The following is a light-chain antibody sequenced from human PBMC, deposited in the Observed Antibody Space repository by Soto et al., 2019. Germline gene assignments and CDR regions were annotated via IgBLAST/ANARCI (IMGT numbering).Light chain of an antibody. V-gene: IGKV1-33*01. J-gene: IGKJ4*01. CDR1: QDISNY. CDR2: DAS. Sequence: DIQMTQSPSSLSASVGDRVTLTCQASQDISNYLNWHQKRPGKDPKLLIYDASHLKIGVPSRFSGSASGTNFNLTISRLQTEDVGTYYCQQGKTFPLTFGGGTKVDIK. CDR3: QQGKTFPLT.